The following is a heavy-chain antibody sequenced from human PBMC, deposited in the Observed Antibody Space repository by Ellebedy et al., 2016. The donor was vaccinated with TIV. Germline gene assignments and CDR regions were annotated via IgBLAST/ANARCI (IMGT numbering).Heavy chain of an antibody. V-gene: IGHV2-5*01. CDR2: FYWIDDK. J-gene: IGHJ4*02. D-gene: IGHD6-19*01. CDR3: AHGRQWLALDS. Sequence: SGPTLVKPTQTLTLTCTFSGFSLSTSGVGVGWIRQPPGKALEWLALFYWIDDKRYSPSLRSRLTISKDTSNNQVVLTLTNMDPMDTATYYCAHGRQWLALDSWGQGTLVTVSS. CDR1: GFSLSTSGVG.